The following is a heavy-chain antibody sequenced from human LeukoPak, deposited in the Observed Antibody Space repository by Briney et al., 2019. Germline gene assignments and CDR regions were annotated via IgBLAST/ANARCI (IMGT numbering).Heavy chain of an antibody. Sequence: ASVKVSCKASGYTFTSYGISWVRQAPGQGLEWMGWISAYNGNTNYAQKLQGRVTMTTDTSTSTAYMELRSLRPDDTAVYYCARSSGIVGATTPFDYWGQGTLVTVSS. J-gene: IGHJ4*02. CDR1: GYTFTSYG. V-gene: IGHV1-18*01. D-gene: IGHD1-26*01. CDR2: ISAYNGNT. CDR3: ARSSGIVGATTPFDY.